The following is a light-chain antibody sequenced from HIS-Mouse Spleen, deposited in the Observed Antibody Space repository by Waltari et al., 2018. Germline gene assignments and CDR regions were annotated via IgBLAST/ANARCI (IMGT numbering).Light chain of an antibody. CDR2: EVS. CDR1: SSDVGAYNY. Sequence: QSALTQPPSASGSPGQSVTISCTGPSSDVGAYNYAPWYQPHPGKAPKLMIYEVSKRPSGVPDRFSGSKSGNTASLTVSGLQAEDEADYYCSSYAGSNNLVFGTGTKVTVL. J-gene: IGLJ1*01. V-gene: IGLV2-8*01. CDR3: SSYAGSNNLV.